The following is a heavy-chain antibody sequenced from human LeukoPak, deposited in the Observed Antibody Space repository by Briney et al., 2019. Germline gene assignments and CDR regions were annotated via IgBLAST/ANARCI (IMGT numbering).Heavy chain of an antibody. CDR3: TTEQLAYCGGDCSSFYYYYYYMDV. V-gene: IGHV3-15*01. J-gene: IGHJ6*03. D-gene: IGHD2-21*02. Sequence: GGSLRLSCAASGFTSSNVWMNWVRQAPGKGLEWVGRIKSKADGVTTDYAAPVKGRFTISRDDSKNTLYLQMNSLKTEDTAVYYCTTEQLAYCGGDCSSFYYYYYYMDVWGKGTTVSVSS. CDR1: GFTSSNVW. CDR2: IKSKADGVTT.